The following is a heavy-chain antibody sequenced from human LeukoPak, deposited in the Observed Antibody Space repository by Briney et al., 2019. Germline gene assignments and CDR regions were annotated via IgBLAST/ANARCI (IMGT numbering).Heavy chain of an antibody. CDR2: INTDGSTT. CDR3: ARTDETAPAEDFQH. J-gene: IGHJ1*01. Sequence: PGGSLRLSCAASGFTFSGHWMYWVRQAPGKGLVWVSLINTDGSTTFYADSVKGRFTISRDNSKNTLYLQMKSLRAEDTAVYYCARTDETAPAEDFQHWGQGTLVTVSS. D-gene: IGHD2-21*02. CDR1: GFTFSGHW. V-gene: IGHV3-74*01.